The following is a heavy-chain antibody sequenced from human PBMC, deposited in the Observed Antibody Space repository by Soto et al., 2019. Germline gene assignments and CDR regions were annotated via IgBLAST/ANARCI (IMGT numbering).Heavy chain of an antibody. CDR1: GFTFSSYG. V-gene: IGHV3-33*01. Sequence: GGSLRLSCAASGFTFSSYGMHWVRQAPGKGLEWVAVIWYDGSNKYYADSVKGRFTISRDNSKNTLYLQMNSLRAEDTAVYYCARDFRDGYNGPGDYWGQGTLVTVSS. D-gene: IGHD5-12*01. CDR2: IWYDGSNK. J-gene: IGHJ4*02. CDR3: ARDFRDGYNGPGDY.